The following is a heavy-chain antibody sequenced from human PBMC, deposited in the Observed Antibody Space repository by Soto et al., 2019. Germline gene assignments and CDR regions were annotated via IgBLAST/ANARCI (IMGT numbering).Heavy chain of an antibody. D-gene: IGHD3-3*01. CDR3: AKRYYDFWSGPGAFDI. J-gene: IGHJ3*02. CDR1: GGSFSGYY. Sequence: SETLSLTCAVYGGSFSGYYWSWIRQPPGKGLEWIGEINHSGSTNYNPSLKSRVTISVDTSKNQFSLKLSSVTAADTAVYYCAKRYYDFWSGPGAFDIWGQGTMVTVSS. V-gene: IGHV4-34*01. CDR2: INHSGST.